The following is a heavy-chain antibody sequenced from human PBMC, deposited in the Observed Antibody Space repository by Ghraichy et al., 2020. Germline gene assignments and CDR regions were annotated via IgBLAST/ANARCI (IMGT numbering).Heavy chain of an antibody. V-gene: IGHV1-24*01. J-gene: IGHJ4*02. CDR3: ATSEGISCSGGSCYGLTSDSQYYFDY. CDR2: FDPEDGET. CDR1: GYTLTELS. Sequence: ASVKVSCKVSGYTLTELSMHWVRQAPGKGLEWMGGFDPEDGETIYAQKFQGRVTMTEDTSTDTAYMELSSLRPEATAVYYCATSEGISCSGGSCYGLTSDSQYYFDYWGQGTLVTVSS. D-gene: IGHD2-15*01.